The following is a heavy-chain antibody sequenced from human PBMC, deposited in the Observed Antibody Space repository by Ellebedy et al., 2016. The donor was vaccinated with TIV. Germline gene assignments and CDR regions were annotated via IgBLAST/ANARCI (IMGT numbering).Heavy chain of an antibody. V-gene: IGHV4-4*02. CDR2: IFHSGST. CDR1: DGAISSNDW. CDR3: TRGPAPSGYGMDV. D-gene: IGHD2-2*01. Sequence: MPSETLSLTCAVSDGAISSNDWWSWVRPPPGKGLEWIGEIFHSGSTNYNPSLKSRVTMSLDASKNQFSLKLSSVTAADTAVYYCTRGPAPSGYGMDVWGQGTTVTVSS. J-gene: IGHJ6*02.